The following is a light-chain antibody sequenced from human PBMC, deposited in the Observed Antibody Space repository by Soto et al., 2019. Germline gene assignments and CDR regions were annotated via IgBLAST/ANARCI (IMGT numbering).Light chain of an antibody. J-gene: IGKJ4*01. CDR1: QSVSSS. CDR3: QQYNNWPPPLT. V-gene: IGKV3-15*01. CDR2: GAS. Sequence: EIVVTQAPATLSVSPGERATLSCRASQSVSSSLAWYQQKPGQAPRLLIYGASTRATGIPARFSGSGSGTEFTLTISSLQSEDFAVYYCQQYNNWPPPLTFGGGTKVEIK.